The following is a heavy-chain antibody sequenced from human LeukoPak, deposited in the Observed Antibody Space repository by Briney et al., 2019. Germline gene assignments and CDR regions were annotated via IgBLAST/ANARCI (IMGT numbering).Heavy chain of an antibody. Sequence: GGSLRLSCAASGFTFSSYEMNWVRQAPGKGLEWVSLISWDGGSTYYADSVKGRFTISRDNSKNSLYLQMNSLRAEDTALYYCARGPTIRSTPDYWGQGTLVTVSS. V-gene: IGHV3-43D*03. CDR1: GFTFSSYE. J-gene: IGHJ4*02. CDR2: ISWDGGST. D-gene: IGHD3-10*01. CDR3: ARGPTIRSTPDY.